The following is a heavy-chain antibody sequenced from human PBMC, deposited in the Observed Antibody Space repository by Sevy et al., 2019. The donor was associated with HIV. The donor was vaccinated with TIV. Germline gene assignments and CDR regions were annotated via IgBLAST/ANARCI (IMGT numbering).Heavy chain of an antibody. D-gene: IGHD6-19*01. CDR2: ISSSSDSSRTL. CDR1: GFTFSSYS. J-gene: IGHJ4*01. Sequence: GGSLRLSCVASGFTFSSYSMNWVRQAPGKGLEWVSYISSSSDSSRTLYYADSVKGRFSISRDNAKNSVHLQMTSLRVEDTGVYYCARPDLSGWYFDFWGHGTLVTVSS. CDR3: ARPDLSGWYFDF. V-gene: IGHV3-48*01.